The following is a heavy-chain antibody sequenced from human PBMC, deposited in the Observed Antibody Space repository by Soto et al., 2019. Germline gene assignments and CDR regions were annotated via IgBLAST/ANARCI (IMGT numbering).Heavy chain of an antibody. CDR1: GFTFTRYS. V-gene: IGHV3-21*06. CDR2: ISSTTNYI. CDR3: ARESEDLTSNFGY. J-gene: IGHJ4*02. Sequence: GGSLRLSCAASGFTFTRYSMNWVRQAPGKGLEWVSSISSTTNYIYYGDSMKGRFTISRDNAKNSLYLEMNSLRAEDTAVCYCARESEDLTSNFGYWGQGTLVTVSS.